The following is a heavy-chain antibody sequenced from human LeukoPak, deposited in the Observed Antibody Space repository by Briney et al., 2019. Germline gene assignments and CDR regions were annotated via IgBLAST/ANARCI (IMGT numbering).Heavy chain of an antibody. V-gene: IGHV3-23*01. CDR2: ISGGDGTT. J-gene: IGHJ4*02. CDR1: GFRFSGYW. D-gene: IGHD4-17*01. CDR3: AKGRESGVTTVIVDY. Sequence: GGSLRLSCEGSGFRFSGYWMHWVRQAPGKGLEWVSVISGGDGTTYYADSLKGRFTISRDNYKNTLYLQMNSLRAEDTAIYYCAKGRESGVTTVIVDYWGQGTLVTVSS.